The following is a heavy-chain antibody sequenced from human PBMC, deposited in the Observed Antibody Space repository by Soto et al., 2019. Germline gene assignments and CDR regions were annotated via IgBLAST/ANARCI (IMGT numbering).Heavy chain of an antibody. CDR2: ISYDGSNK. CDR1: GFTFSSYA. D-gene: IGHD6-13*01. Sequence: LRLSCAASGFTFSSYAMHWVRQAPGKGLEWVAVISYDGSNKYYADSVKGRFTISRDNSKNTLYLQMNSLRAEDTAVYYCARDRRVIIAAAGGWFDPWGQGTLVTVSS. V-gene: IGHV3-30-3*01. J-gene: IGHJ5*02. CDR3: ARDRRVIIAAAGGWFDP.